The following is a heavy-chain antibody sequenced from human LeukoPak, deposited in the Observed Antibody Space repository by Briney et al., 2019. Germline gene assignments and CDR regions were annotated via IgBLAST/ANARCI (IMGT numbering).Heavy chain of an antibody. Sequence: GTSVKVSCKASGFTFTSSAVQWVRQARGQRLEWIGWIVVGSGNTNCAQKFQERVTITRDMSTSTAYMELSSLRSEDTAVYYCAAPSGGLDYGVCGTFDYWGQGTLVTVSS. V-gene: IGHV1-58*01. J-gene: IGHJ4*02. CDR2: IVVGSGNT. CDR3: AAPSGGLDYGVCGTFDY. CDR1: GFTFTSSA. D-gene: IGHD4-17*01.